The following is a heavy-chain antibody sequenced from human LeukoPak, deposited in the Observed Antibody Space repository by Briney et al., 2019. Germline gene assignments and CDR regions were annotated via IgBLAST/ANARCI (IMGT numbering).Heavy chain of an antibody. V-gene: IGHV1-2*02. CDR1: GYTFTGYY. D-gene: IGHD2-2*02. Sequence: GASVKVSCKASGYTFTGYYMHWVRLAPGQGLEWMGWINPNSGGTNYAQKFQGRVTMTRDTSISTAYMELSRLRSDDTAVYYCARASRSTSCYMNYWGQGTLVTVSS. J-gene: IGHJ4*02. CDR3: ARASRSTSCYMNY. CDR2: INPNSGGT.